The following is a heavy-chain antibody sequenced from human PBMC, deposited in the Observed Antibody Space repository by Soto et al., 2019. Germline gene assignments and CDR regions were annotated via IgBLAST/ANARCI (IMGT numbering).Heavy chain of an antibody. CDR1: GGSISTFL. V-gene: IGHV4-59*01. D-gene: IGHD1-26*01. Sequence: PSETLSLTCTVTGGSISTFLWNWIRQPPGKGLEWIGSIYYSGSTNYNPSLKSRVTISVDTSKNQFSLKLSSVTAADTAVYYCARRYGGNFDYWGQGTLVTVS. CDR3: ARRYGGNFDY. CDR2: IYYSGST. J-gene: IGHJ4*02.